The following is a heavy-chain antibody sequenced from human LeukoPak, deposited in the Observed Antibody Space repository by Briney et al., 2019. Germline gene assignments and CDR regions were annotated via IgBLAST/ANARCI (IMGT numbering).Heavy chain of an antibody. V-gene: IGHV3-23*01. CDR3: ASIGYSYGHSDY. J-gene: IGHJ4*02. D-gene: IGHD5-18*01. Sequence: GGSLRLSCAASGFTFSSYAMSWVRQAPGKWLEWVTAISGSGGSTYYADSVKGRFTISRDNSKNTLYLQMTSLRVYDTAVYYCASIGYSYGHSDYLGQGTLVTVSS. CDR1: GFTFSSYA. CDR2: ISGSGGST.